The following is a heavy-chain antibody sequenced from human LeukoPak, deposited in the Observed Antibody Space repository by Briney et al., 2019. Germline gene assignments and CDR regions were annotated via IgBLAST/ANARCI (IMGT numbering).Heavy chain of an antibody. CDR3: ARDGGGDIVVAFAFDI. Sequence: GGSPRLSCAASGFTFSNYWMSWVRQAPGKGLEWVAHINQDGSEKYYVDSVKGRFTSSRDNAKNSLYLQMISLRAEDTAVYYCARDGGGDIVVAFAFDIWGQGTMVTVSS. CDR1: GFTFSNYW. V-gene: IGHV3-7*05. D-gene: IGHD2-15*01. CDR2: INQDGSEK. J-gene: IGHJ3*02.